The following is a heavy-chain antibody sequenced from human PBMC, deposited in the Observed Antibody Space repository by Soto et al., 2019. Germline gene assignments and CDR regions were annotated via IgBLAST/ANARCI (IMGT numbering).Heavy chain of an antibody. Sequence: GASVKVSCKASGYTFTSYDINWVRQATGQGLEWMGWMNPNSGNTGYAQKFQGRVTMTRNTSISTAYMELSSLRSEDTAVYYCARGRVRGYYYYMDVWGKGTTVTVSS. CDR2: MNPNSGNT. D-gene: IGHD3-10*01. CDR1: GYTFTSYD. CDR3: ARGRVRGYYYYMDV. V-gene: IGHV1-8*01. J-gene: IGHJ6*03.